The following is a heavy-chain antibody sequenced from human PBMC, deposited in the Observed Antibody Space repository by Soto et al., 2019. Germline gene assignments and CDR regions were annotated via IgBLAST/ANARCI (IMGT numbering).Heavy chain of an antibody. CDR2: IIPIFGTA. J-gene: IGHJ4*02. V-gene: IGHV1-69*13. CDR1: GGTFSSYA. D-gene: IGHD5-12*01. CDR3: ARGRGERWLQLLTMAPYYFDY. Sequence: GASVKVSCKASGGTFSSYAISWVRQAPGQGLEWMGGIIPIFGTANYAQKFQGRVTITADESTSTAYMELSSLRSEDTAVYYCARGRGERWLQLLTMAPYYFDYWGQGTLVTVAS.